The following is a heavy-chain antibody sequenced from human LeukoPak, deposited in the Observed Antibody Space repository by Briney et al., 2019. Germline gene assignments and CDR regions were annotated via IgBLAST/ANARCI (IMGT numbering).Heavy chain of an antibody. CDR3: ARTGYSSSWGFDY. CDR2: INHSGST. Sequence: SETLSLTCAVCGGSFSGYYWSWIRQPPGKGLEWIGEINHSGSTNYNPSLKSRVTISVDTSKNQFSLKLSSVTAADTAVYYCARTGYSSSWGFDYWGQGTLVTVSS. D-gene: IGHD6-13*01. V-gene: IGHV4-34*01. CDR1: GGSFSGYY. J-gene: IGHJ4*02.